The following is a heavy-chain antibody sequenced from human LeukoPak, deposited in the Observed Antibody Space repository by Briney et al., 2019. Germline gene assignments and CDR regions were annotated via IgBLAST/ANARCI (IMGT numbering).Heavy chain of an antibody. CDR1: GGSISSGDYY. D-gene: IGHD3-10*01. CDR2: IYYSGST. V-gene: IGHV4-61*08. Sequence: PSETLSLTCTVSGGSISSGDYYWSWIRQPPGKGLEWIGYIYYSGSTNYNPSLKSRVTISVDTSKNQFSLKLSSVTAADTAVYYCARVGITRGASGWLNYYYYMDVWGKGTTVTVSS. CDR3: ARVGITRGASGWLNYYYYMDV. J-gene: IGHJ6*03.